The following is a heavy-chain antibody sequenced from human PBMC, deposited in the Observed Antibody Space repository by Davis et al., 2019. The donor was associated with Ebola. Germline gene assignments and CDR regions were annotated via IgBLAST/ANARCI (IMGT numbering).Heavy chain of an antibody. Sequence: AASVKVSCKASGYTFTYRYLHWVRQAPGQALEWMGWINPNSGGTNYAQKFQGRITMTRNISISTAYMELSSLRSDDTAVYYCARRVGARSGFDSWGQGSLVTVSS. V-gene: IGHV1-2*02. CDR2: INPNSGGT. J-gene: IGHJ4*02. CDR1: GYTFTYRY. CDR3: ARRVGARSGFDS. D-gene: IGHD1-26*01.